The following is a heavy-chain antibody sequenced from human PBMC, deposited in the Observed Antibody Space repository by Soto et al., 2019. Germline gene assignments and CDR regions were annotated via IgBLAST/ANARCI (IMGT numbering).Heavy chain of an antibody. J-gene: IGHJ4*02. Sequence: PGGSLRLSCAASGFTFSSYAMHWVRQAPGKGLEWVAVISYDGSNKYYADSVKGRFTISRDNSKNTLYLQMNSLRAEDTAVYYCARDGGPKRTGLFLNYDHWGQETLVTVSS. CDR2: ISYDGSNK. D-gene: IGHD3-22*01. CDR3: ARDGGPKRTGLFLNYDH. V-gene: IGHV3-30-3*01. CDR1: GFTFSSYA.